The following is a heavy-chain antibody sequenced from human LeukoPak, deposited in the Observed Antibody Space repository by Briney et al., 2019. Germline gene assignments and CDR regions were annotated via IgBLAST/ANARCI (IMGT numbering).Heavy chain of an antibody. CDR1: GFTFSSYA. J-gene: IGHJ4*02. V-gene: IGHV3-23*01. CDR2: IGGGGEST. CDR3: AKGNIPRNYYFDY. Sequence: GGSLRLSCAASGFTFSSYAMSWVRQAPGKGLEWVSTIGGGGESTYYADSVTGRFTISRDSSKNTLSLQMNSLRAEDTAIYYCAKGNIPRNYYFDYWGQGTLVTVSS.